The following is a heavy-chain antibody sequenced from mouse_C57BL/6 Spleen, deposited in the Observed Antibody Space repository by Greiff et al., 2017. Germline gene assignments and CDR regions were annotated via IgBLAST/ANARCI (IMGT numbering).Heavy chain of an antibody. CDR2: ISSGGSYT. CDR1: GFTFSSYG. V-gene: IGHV5-6*02. J-gene: IGHJ2*01. Sequence: EVNVVESGGDLVKPGGSLKLSCAASGFTFSSYGMSWVRQTPDKRLEWVATISSGGSYTYYPDSVKGRFTISRDNAKNTLYLQMSSLKSEDTAMYYCARRGTTAYFDYWGQGTTLTVSS. CDR3: ARRGTTAYFDY. D-gene: IGHD1-2*01.